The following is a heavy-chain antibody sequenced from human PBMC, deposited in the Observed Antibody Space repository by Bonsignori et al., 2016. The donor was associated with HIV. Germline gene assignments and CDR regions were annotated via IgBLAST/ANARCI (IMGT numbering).Heavy chain of an antibody. CDR2: IYTSGST. J-gene: IGHJ3*02. D-gene: IGHD3-3*01. Sequence: GSLRLSCTVSGGSISSYYWSWIRQPAGKGLEWIGRIYTSGSTNYNPSLKSRVTMSVDTSKNQFSLKLSSVTAADTAVYYCARVVPGEFYDFWSGWGGAFDIWGQGTMVTVSS. CDR3: ARVVPGEFYDFWSGWGGAFDI. V-gene: IGHV4-4*07. CDR1: GGSISSYY.